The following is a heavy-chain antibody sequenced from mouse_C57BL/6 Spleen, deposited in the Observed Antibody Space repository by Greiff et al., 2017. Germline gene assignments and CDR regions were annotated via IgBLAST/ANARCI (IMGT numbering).Heavy chain of an antibody. CDR1: GYSITSGYY. Sequence: EVKLLESGPGLVKPSQSLSLTCSVTGYSITSGYYWNWIRQFPGNKLEWMGYISYDGSNNYNPSLKNRISITRDTSKNQFFLKLKSVTTEDTATYYCARRWDGYFDVWGTGTTVTVSS. D-gene: IGHD4-1*01. J-gene: IGHJ1*03. CDR2: ISYDGSN. V-gene: IGHV3-6*01. CDR3: ARRWDGYFDV.